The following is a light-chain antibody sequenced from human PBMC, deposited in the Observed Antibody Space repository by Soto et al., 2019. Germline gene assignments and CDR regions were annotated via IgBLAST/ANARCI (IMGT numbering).Light chain of an antibody. V-gene: IGLV2-14*01. J-gene: IGLJ2*01. CDR1: SSDVGAYNY. CDR2: EVS. Sequence: QSALTQPASVSGSPGQSIIISCTGTSSDVGAYNYVSWYQQHPGKAPELMIYEVSNRPSGVSNRFSGSKSGNTASLTISGLQAEDEGDYYCSSYTITSTPVVFGGGTKLTVL. CDR3: SSYTITSTPVV.